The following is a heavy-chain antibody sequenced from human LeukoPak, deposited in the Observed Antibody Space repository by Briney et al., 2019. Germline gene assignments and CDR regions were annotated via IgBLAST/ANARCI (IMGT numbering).Heavy chain of an antibody. CDR1: GYTFTTYG. J-gene: IGHJ5*02. CDR2: ISAYNGNT. D-gene: IGHD6-19*01. V-gene: IGHV1-18*01. Sequence: ASVKVSCKASGYTFTTYGISWVRQAPGQGLEWMGWISAYNGNTNYAQKLQGRVTMTTDTSTSTAYMELRSLRSDDTAVYYCARQAGSRGRPNWFDPWGQGILVTVSS. CDR3: ARQAGSRGRPNWFDP.